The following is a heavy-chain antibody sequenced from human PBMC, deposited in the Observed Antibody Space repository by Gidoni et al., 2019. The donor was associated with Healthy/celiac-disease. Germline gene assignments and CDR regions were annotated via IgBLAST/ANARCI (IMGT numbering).Heavy chain of an antibody. Sequence: EVQLVESGGGLVKPGGSLRLSCAASGLTFSNAWMSWVRQAPGKGLEWVGRIKSKTDGGTTDYAAPVKGRFTISRDDSKNTLYLQMNSLKTEDTAVYYCTTSPPLCSSTSCYGAPWFDPWGQGTLVTVSS. CDR2: IKSKTDGGTT. CDR3: TTSPPLCSSTSCYGAPWFDP. D-gene: IGHD2-2*01. J-gene: IGHJ5*02. V-gene: IGHV3-15*01. CDR1: GLTFSNAW.